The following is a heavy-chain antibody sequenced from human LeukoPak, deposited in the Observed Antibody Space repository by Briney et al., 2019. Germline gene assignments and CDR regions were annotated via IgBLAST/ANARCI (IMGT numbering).Heavy chain of an antibody. V-gene: IGHV4-34*01. CDR2: INHSGST. D-gene: IGHD2-8*01. J-gene: IGHJ3*02. Sequence: SETLSLTCAVYGGSFSGYYWSWIRQPPGKGLEWIGEINHSGSTNYNPSLKSRVTISVDKSKNQFSLKLSSVTAADTAVYYCARLGVFQRAFDIWGQGTMVTVSS. CDR1: GGSFSGYY. CDR3: ARLGVFQRAFDI.